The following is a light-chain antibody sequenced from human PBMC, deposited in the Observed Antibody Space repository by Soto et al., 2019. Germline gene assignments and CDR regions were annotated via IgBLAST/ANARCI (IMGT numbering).Light chain of an antibody. Sequence: EIVLTQSPGTLSLSPGERAALSCRSRQSIGLAIAWYQHKPGQAPRLLIFDASQRATGIPARFRGSGSGTDYTLSISSLEPEDFAVYYCQQSTDRPPWKFGQGTKVDIK. J-gene: IGKJ1*01. CDR1: QSIGLA. CDR2: DAS. CDR3: QQSTDRPPWK. V-gene: IGKV3-11*01.